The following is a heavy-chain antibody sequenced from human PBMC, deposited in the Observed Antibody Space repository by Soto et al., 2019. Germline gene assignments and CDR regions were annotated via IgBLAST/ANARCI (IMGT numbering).Heavy chain of an antibody. CDR3: TRQMSDYYDSSGYYYGWYFDL. J-gene: IGHJ2*01. CDR1: GFTFSGSA. D-gene: IGHD3-22*01. Sequence: PGGSLRLSCAASGFTFSGSAMHWVRQASGKGLEWVGRIRSKANSYATAYAASVKGRFTISRDDSKNTAYLQMNSLKTEDTAVHYCTRQMSDYYDSSGYYYGWYFDLWGRGTLVTVSS. V-gene: IGHV3-73*01. CDR2: IRSKANSYAT.